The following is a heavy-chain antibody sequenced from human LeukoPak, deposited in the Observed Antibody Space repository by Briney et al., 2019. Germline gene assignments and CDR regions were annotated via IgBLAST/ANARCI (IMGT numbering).Heavy chain of an antibody. CDR3: AANYGDSFNFDY. Sequence: ASVKVSCKASGFTFTSSAMQWVRQARGQPLEWIGWIVVGSGNTNYAQKFQERVTITRDMSTSTAYMELSSLRSEDTAVYYCAANYGDSFNFDYWGQGTLVTVSS. CDR1: GFTFTSSA. CDR2: IVVGSGNT. J-gene: IGHJ4*02. D-gene: IGHD4-17*01. V-gene: IGHV1-58*02.